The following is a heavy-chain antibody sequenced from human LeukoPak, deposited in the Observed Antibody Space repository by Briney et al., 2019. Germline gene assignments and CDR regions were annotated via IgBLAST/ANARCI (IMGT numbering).Heavy chain of an antibody. V-gene: IGHV1-2*02. CDR3: ARDRSIAAPPFDY. Sequence: ASVKVSCKASGYTFTGYYMHWVRQAPVQGLEWMGWINPNSGGTNYAQKFQGRVTMTRDTSISTAYMELSRLRSDDTAVYYCARDRSIAAPPFDYWGQGTLVTVSS. D-gene: IGHD6-6*01. J-gene: IGHJ4*02. CDR2: INPNSGGT. CDR1: GYTFTGYY.